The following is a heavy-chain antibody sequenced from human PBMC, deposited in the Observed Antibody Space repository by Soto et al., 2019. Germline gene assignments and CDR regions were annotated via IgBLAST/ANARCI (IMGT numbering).Heavy chain of an antibody. CDR1: GGTFSSYA. CDR3: ARDHQSCYYGMDV. V-gene: IGHV1-69*13. Sequence: SVKVSCKASGGTFSSYAISWVRQAPGQGLEWMGGIIPIFGTANYAQKFQGRVTITADESTSTAYMELSSLRSEDTAVYYCARDHQSCYYGMDVWGQGTTVTVSS. CDR2: IIPIFGTA. J-gene: IGHJ6*02. D-gene: IGHD2-15*01.